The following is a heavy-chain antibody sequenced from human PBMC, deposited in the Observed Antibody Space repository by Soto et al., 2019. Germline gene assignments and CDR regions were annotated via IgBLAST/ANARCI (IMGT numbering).Heavy chain of an antibody. CDR1: GFTFRRNN. D-gene: IGHD6-25*01. CDR2: ISSSGDYL. Sequence: GGSLRLSCAASGFTFRRNNMNWVRQAPGKGLERVASISSSGDYLYYADSVKGRFIISRDNFQNSLFLQMNNLRADDTAVYYCIRGVDDADGAAAPCFFFENWGQGPPVTFSS. J-gene: IGHJ4*02. V-gene: IGHV3-21*01. CDR3: IRGVDDADGAAAPCFFFEN.